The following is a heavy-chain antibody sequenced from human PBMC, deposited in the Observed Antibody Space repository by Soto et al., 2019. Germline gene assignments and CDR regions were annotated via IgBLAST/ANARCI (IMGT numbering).Heavy chain of an antibody. V-gene: IGHV3-23*01. CDR2: ISGSGGST. Sequence: PGGSLRLSCAASGFTFSSYAMSWVRQAPGKGLEWVSAISGSGGSTYYADSVKGRFTISRDNSKNTLCLQMNSLRAADTAVYYCGRCTSTSCHLGSDYWGQGTPVTVYS. CDR1: GFTFSSYA. J-gene: IGHJ4*02. CDR3: GRCTSTSCHLGSDY. D-gene: IGHD2-2*01.